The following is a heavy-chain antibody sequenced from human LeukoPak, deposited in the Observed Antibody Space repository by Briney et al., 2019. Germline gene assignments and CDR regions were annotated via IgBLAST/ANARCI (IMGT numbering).Heavy chain of an antibody. D-gene: IGHD1-26*01. Sequence: SETLSLTCAVYGGSFSGYYWGWIRQPPGEGLEWIGSIYHSGSTYYNPSLKSRVTISVDTSKNQFSLKLSSVTAADTAVYYCARPISWARGAFDIWGQGTMVTVSS. V-gene: IGHV4-38-2*01. CDR1: GGSFSGYY. CDR3: ARPISWARGAFDI. J-gene: IGHJ3*02. CDR2: IYHSGST.